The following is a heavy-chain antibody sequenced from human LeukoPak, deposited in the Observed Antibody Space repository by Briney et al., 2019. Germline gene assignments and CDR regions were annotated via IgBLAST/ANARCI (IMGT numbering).Heavy chain of an antibody. CDR3: ARGKHDILTGYPAYYYYYGMDV. CDR1: GFTFSDYY. J-gene: IGHJ6*02. D-gene: IGHD3-9*01. Sequence: PGGSLRLSCAASGFTFSDYYMSWIRQAPGKGLEWVSSISSSSCFIYYADSVKGRFTISRDNAKNSLYLQMNSLRAEDTAVYYCARGKHDILTGYPAYYYYYGMDVWGQGTTVTVSS. V-gene: IGHV3-11*06. CDR2: ISSSSCFI.